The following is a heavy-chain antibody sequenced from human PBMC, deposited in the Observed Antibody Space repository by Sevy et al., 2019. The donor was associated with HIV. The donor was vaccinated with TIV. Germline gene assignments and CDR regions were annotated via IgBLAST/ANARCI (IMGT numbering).Heavy chain of an antibody. D-gene: IGHD2-15*01. CDR1: GFTFSNAW. J-gene: IGHJ6*02. V-gene: IGHV3-15*01. CDR3: TTDSLSKYCSGGSCYGGDYYGMDV. CDR2: IKSKTDGGTT. Sequence: GGSLRLSCAASGFTFSNAWMSWVRQAPGKGLEWVGRIKSKTDGGTTDYAAPVKGRFTISRDDSKNTLYLQMNSLKTEDTVVYYCTTDSLSKYCSGGSCYGGDYYGMDVWGQGTTVTVSS.